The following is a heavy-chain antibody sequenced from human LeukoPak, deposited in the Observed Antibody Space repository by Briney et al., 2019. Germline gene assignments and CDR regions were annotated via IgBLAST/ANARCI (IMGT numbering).Heavy chain of an antibody. CDR1: GFTFSSYA. D-gene: IGHD2-15*01. CDR3: AREVVVASMWPHYFDY. CDR2: ISYDGSNK. Sequence: GGSLRLSCAASGFTFSSYAMHWVRQAPGKGLEWVAVISYDGSNKYYADSVKGRFTISRDNSKNTLYLQMNSLRAEDTAVYYCAREVVVASMWPHYFDYWGQGTLVTVSS. V-gene: IGHV3-30*04. J-gene: IGHJ4*02.